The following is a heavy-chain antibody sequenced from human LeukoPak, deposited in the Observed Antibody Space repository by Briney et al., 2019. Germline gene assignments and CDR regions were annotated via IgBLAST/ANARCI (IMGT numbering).Heavy chain of an antibody. CDR1: GVSISKTNYY. CDR3: ARHTSSVITPLEAFGA. J-gene: IGHJ3*01. CDR2: IFSRWIT. D-gene: IGHD3-22*01. V-gene: IGHV4-39*01. Sequence: PSETLSLTCSVSGVSISKTNYYWAWMGQAPGKGLEWIVSIFSRWITYYKSSLESRLTISVDTYRNKFSLKLDSVTAADTALYYCARHTSSVITPLEAFGAWGQGTLVTVSS.